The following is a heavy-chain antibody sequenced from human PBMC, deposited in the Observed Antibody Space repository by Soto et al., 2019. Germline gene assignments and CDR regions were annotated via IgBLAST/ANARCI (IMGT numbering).Heavy chain of an antibody. Sequence: GESLKISCAASGFTFSSYAMSWVRQAPGKGLEWVSAISGSGGSTYYADSVKGRFTISRDNSKNTLYLQMNSLRAEDTAVYYCAKGVDRPELDAFDIWGQGTMVTVSS. CDR2: ISGSGGST. V-gene: IGHV3-23*01. D-gene: IGHD3-22*01. CDR3: AKGVDRPELDAFDI. CDR1: GFTFSSYA. J-gene: IGHJ3*02.